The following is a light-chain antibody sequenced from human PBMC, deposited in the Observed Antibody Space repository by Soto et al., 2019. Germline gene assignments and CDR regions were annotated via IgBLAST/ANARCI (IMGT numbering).Light chain of an antibody. J-gene: IGLJ3*02. Sequence: QSALTQPPSASGSAGQSVTNSCTGTSSDVGAYNYVSWYQQYPGKAPKLMIYEVSKRPSGVPDRFSGSKSGKTASLTVSGLQPEDEADYYCTSYAGSNIWVFGGGTKVTVL. CDR2: EVS. CDR3: TSYAGSNIWV. V-gene: IGLV2-8*01. CDR1: SSDVGAYNY.